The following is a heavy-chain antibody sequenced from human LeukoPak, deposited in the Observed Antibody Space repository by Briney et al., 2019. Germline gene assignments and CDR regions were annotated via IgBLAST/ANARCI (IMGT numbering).Heavy chain of an antibody. CDR2: INPNSGGT. J-gene: IGHJ4*02. Sequence: ASVKVSCKASGYTFTGYYMHWVRQAPGQGLEWMGRINPNSGGTNYAQKFQGRVTMTRDTSISTAYMELSRLRSDDTAVYYCARDYYDSSGYYIFDYWGQGTLVTASS. D-gene: IGHD3-22*01. V-gene: IGHV1-2*06. CDR1: GYTFTGYY. CDR3: ARDYYDSSGYYIFDY.